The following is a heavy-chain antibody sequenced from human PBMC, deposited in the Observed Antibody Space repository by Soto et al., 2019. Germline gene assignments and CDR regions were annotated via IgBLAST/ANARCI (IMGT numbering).Heavy chain of an antibody. CDR3: ANETTTREFKT. Sequence: PSVTLSLTCSFTGGSIASSSYYWAWIRQPPGKGLEWIGSIYYSGSTYSKPSLMSRVTISVDTSKKQFSLMLSSVTDADTAVYSCANETTTREFKTWGQDTLVTISS. CDR2: IYYSGST. V-gene: IGHV4-39*01. J-gene: IGHJ1*01. D-gene: IGHD3-10*01. CDR1: GGSIASSSYY.